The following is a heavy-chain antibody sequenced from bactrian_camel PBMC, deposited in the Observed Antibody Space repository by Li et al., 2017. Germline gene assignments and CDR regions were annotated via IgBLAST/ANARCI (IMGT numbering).Heavy chain of an antibody. D-gene: IGHD6*01. CDR3: AAESRGGIWSDWTKWEY. J-gene: IGHJ4*01. CDR2: IYRGTGDA. Sequence: QLVESGGGSVQTGGSLRLSCEASRYRTWMAWFRQAPGREREGVALIYRGTGDARYVDSVKGRFTISQDNAKNTVYLQMIDLKPEDTAMYYCAAESRGGIWSDWTKWEYWGQGTQVTVS. V-gene: IGHV3S25*01. CDR1: RYRTW.